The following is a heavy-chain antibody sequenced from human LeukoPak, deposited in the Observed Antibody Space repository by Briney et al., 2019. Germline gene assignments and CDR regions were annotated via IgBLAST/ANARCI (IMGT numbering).Heavy chain of an antibody. V-gene: IGHV3-23*01. CDR2: ISDHGGYT. CDR3: ARDFPPSYSSSWYYYYDSSGPFDY. CDR1: GFTFNNYA. J-gene: IGHJ4*02. Sequence: GGSLRLSCAASGFTFNNYAMNWVRQAPGKGLEWVSAISDHGGYTYYADSVKGRFTISRDNSKNTLFLQMNSLRAEDTAVYYCARDFPPSYSSSWYYYYDSSGPFDYWGQGTLVTVSS. D-gene: IGHD3-22*01.